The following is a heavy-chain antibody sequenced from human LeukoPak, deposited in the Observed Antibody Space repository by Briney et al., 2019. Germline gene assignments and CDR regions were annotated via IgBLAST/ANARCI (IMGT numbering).Heavy chain of an antibody. CDR3: ARSPGGY. J-gene: IGHJ4*02. CDR2: INHSGST. Sequence: SETLSLTCAVYGGSFSGYYWSWIRQPPGKGLEWVGEINHSGSTNYNPSLKSRVTISVDTSKNQFSLKLSSVTAADTAVYYCARSPGGYWGQGTLVTVSS. D-gene: IGHD3-22*01. V-gene: IGHV4-34*01. CDR1: GGSFSGYY.